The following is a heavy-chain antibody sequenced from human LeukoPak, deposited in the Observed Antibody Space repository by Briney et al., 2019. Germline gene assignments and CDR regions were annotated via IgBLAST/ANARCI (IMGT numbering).Heavy chain of an antibody. V-gene: IGHV1-24*01. CDR3: ATDSGSYYNTPFDY. CDR1: GYTLTELS. J-gene: IGHJ4*02. D-gene: IGHD3-10*01. Sequence: ASVKVSCKVSGYTLTELSMHWVRQAPGKGLEWMGGFDPEDGETIYAQKFQGRVTMTEDTSTDTAYMELSSLRSEDTAVYHCATDSGSYYNTPFDYWGQGTLVTVSS. CDR2: FDPEDGET.